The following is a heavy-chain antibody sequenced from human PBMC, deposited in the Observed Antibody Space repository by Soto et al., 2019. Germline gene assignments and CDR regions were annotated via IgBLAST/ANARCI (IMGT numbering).Heavy chain of an antibody. V-gene: IGHV3-48*04. D-gene: IGHD5-18*01. J-gene: IGHJ5*02. CDR1: GFTFSSSS. CDR3: ARENRYSYGSLYNWFDP. Sequence: GGSLRLSCAASGFTFSSSSMNWDRQAPGKGLEWVSYISSSSSTIYYADSVKGRFTISRDNAKNSLYLQMNSLRAEDTAVYYCARENRYSYGSLYNWFDPWGQGTLVTVSS. CDR2: ISSSSSTI.